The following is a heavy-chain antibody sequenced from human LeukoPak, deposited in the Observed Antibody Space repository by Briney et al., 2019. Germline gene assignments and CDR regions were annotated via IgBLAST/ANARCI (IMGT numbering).Heavy chain of an antibody. J-gene: IGHJ4*02. D-gene: IGHD3-22*01. CDR3: ARDKGDYDRSGSLFVF. V-gene: IGHV3-53*01. CDR1: EFSVSHNY. Sequence: GGSLRLSCAASEFSVSHNYMSWVRQAPGKGLEWVSVIHSDGTTHYADSVKGRFTISRDNSKNTLYLQMNSLRVEDTAMYYCARDKGDYDRSGSLFVFGGRGTLVTVSS. CDR2: IHSDGTT.